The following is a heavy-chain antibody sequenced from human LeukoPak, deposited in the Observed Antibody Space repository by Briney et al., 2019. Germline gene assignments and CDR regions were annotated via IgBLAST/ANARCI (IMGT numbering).Heavy chain of an antibody. J-gene: IGHJ4*02. Sequence: GGSLRLSCAASGFTFSDYYMSWIRQAPGKGLECVSYISSSGNTTYHADSVKGRFTISRDNDKNSLYLQMSSLRAEDTAVYYCARDGGSSWYFDYWGQGTLVTVSS. CDR2: ISSSGNTT. CDR3: ARDGGSSWYFDY. D-gene: IGHD6-13*01. CDR1: GFTFSDYY. V-gene: IGHV3-11*04.